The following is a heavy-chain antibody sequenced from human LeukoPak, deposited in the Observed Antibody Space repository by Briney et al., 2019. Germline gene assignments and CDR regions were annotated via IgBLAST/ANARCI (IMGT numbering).Heavy chain of an antibody. V-gene: IGHV4-39*07. D-gene: IGHD3-22*01. CDR1: GGSISSSSYY. Sequence: SETLSLTCTVSGGSISSSSYYWGWIRQPPGKGLEWIGSIYYSGSTYYNPSLKSRVTISVDTSKNQFSLKLSSVTAADTAVYYCARGEYYYDSSGYYYLSYFDYWGQGTLVTVSS. CDR3: ARGEYYYDSSGYYYLSYFDY. J-gene: IGHJ4*02. CDR2: IYYSGST.